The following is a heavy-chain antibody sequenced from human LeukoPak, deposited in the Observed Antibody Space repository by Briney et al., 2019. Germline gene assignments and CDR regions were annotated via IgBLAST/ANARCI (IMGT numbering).Heavy chain of an antibody. Sequence: GGSLRLSCTISGFTLTTYGMSWVRQAPGGGLEWVSAINGTGGNAYYADSVKGRFTISRDNSKNTLYLQMSSLRVEDTARYFCARDPVRYGVSYFFDYWGQGAQVTVSS. D-gene: IGHD4/OR15-4a*01. J-gene: IGHJ4*02. CDR2: INGTGGNA. V-gene: IGHV3-23*01. CDR3: ARDPVRYGVSYFFDY. CDR1: GFTLTTYG.